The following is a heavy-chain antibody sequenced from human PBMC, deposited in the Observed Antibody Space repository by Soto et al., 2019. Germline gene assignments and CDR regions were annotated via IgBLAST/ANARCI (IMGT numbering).Heavy chain of an antibody. V-gene: IGHV3-30*18. CDR2: ISYDGTKT. D-gene: IGHD6-19*01. CDR1: GFTFSIYA. CDR3: AKDRGPRRQWLIDHFDY. J-gene: IGHJ4*02. Sequence: QVQLVESGGGVVQPGRSLRVSCEASGFTFSIYAMHWVRQAPGTGLEWVAVISYDGTKTYYADSVKGRFNISRDNSKNTVYLQMNSLRDEDTAVYYCAKDRGPRRQWLIDHFDYWGQGTLVTVSP.